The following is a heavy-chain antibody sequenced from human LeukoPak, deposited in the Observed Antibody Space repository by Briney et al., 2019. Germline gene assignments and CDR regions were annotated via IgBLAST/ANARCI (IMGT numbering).Heavy chain of an antibody. D-gene: IGHD3-10*01. CDR1: GYSISSGYY. Sequence: SETLSLTCTVSGYSISSGYYWGWIRQPPGKGLEWIGSIYHSGSTYYNPSLKSRVTISVDTSKNQFSLKLSSVTAADTAVYYCARALGYYYGSENYNWFDPWGQGTLVTVSS. CDR3: ARALGYYYGSENYNWFDP. V-gene: IGHV4-38-2*02. CDR2: IYHSGST. J-gene: IGHJ5*02.